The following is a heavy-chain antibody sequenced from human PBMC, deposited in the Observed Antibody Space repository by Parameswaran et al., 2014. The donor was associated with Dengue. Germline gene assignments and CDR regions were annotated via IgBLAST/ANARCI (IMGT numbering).Heavy chain of an antibody. CDR2: IWYDGSNK. D-gene: IGHD3-22*01. CDR3: ARGASRYYDSSGYPDY. J-gene: IGHJ4*02. V-gene: IGHV3-33*01. Sequence: WIRQPPGKGLEWVAVIWYDGSNKYYADSVKGRFTISRDNSKNTLYLQMNSLRAEDTAVYYCARGASRYYDSSGYPDYWGQGTLVTVSS.